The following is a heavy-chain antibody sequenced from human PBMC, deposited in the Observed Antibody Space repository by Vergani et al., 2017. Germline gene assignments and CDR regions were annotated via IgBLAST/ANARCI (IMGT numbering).Heavy chain of an antibody. J-gene: IGHJ4*02. CDR1: GYSISSGYY. CDR2: IYHSGSS. V-gene: IGHV4-38-2*01. Sequence: QVQLQESGPGLVKPSETLSLTCPVPGYSISSGYYWGWIRQPPGNGLEWIGSIYHSGSSYYNPALKTRVSMSSDTSNNQFSLMLSSVTVADTALYYCARSIVSRNHPDYLDNWGQGTLVTVSS. CDR3: ARSIVSRNHPDYLDN. D-gene: IGHD1-14*01.